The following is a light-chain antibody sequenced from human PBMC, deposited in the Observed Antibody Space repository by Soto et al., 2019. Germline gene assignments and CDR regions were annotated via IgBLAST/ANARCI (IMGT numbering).Light chain of an antibody. CDR3: QQYDNLLPIT. CDR2: DAS. Sequence: IQLTQSPSSLSASVGDRVTITCQASQDIDKNLNWYQQKPGKAPKLLIYDASSLQTGVPSRFSGSGSATDFTFPITSLQPEDIATNYCQQYDNLLPITFGQGTRLEIK. CDR1: QDIDKN. V-gene: IGKV1-33*01. J-gene: IGKJ5*01.